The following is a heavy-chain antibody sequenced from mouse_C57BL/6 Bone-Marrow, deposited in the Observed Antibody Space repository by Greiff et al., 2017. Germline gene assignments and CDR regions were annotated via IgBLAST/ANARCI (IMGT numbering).Heavy chain of an antibody. J-gene: IGHJ2*01. CDR1: GYTFTSYW. CDR2: IDPSDSET. V-gene: IGHV1-52*01. CDR3: SRGVLLRYNCFDY. D-gene: IGHD1-1*01. Sequence: QVQLQQPGAELVRPGSSVKLSCKASGYTFTSYWMHWVKQRPIQGLEWIGNIDPSDSETHYNQKFQDKATLTVDKSSSTAYMQLSSLTSYDSAVLYISRGVLLRYNCFDYWGQGTTLTVSS.